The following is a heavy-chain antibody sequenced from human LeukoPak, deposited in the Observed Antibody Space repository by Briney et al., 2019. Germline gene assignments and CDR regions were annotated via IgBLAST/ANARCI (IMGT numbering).Heavy chain of an antibody. V-gene: IGHV1-8*01. J-gene: IGHJ3*02. D-gene: IGHD3-22*01. CDR1: GYTFTSYD. Sequence: ASVKVSCKASGYTFTSYDINWVRQATGQGLEWMGWMNPNSGNTGYAQKFQGRVTMTRNTSISTAYMELSSLRSEDTAVYYCARGYRVAYDSSGYYDAFDIWGQGTMVTVSS. CDR3: ARGYRVAYDSSGYYDAFDI. CDR2: MNPNSGNT.